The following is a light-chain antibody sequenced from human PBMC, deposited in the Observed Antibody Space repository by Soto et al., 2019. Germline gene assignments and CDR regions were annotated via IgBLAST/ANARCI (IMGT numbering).Light chain of an antibody. V-gene: IGKV1-39*01. CDR1: QSISNH. CDR3: QQSYSSPPT. Sequence: DIQMTQSPSSVSASVEDRVIMTCRASQSISNHLNWYQQKPGKAPKLLIFAASSLQSGVPSRFSGSRSGPDFTLTISSLQPEDFATYYCQQSYSSPPTFGQGTKVDIK. J-gene: IGKJ1*01. CDR2: AAS.